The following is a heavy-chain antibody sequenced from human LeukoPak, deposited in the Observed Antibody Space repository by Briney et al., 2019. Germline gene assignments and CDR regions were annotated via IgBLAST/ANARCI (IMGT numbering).Heavy chain of an antibody. J-gene: IGHJ4*02. D-gene: IGHD2-2*01. CDR1: GYTFTSYG. V-gene: IGHV1-18*01. CDR2: ISAYNGNT. CDR3: ARESLCSSTSCLVSDY. Sequence: ASVKVSCKASGYTFTSYGISWVRQAPGQGLEWMGWISAYNGNTNYAQKLQGRATMTTDTSTSTAYMELRSLRSDDTAVYYCARESLCSSTSCLVSDYWGQGTLVTVSS.